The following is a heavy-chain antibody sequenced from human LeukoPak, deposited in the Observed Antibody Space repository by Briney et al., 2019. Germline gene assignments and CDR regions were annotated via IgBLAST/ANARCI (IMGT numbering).Heavy chain of an antibody. J-gene: IGHJ6*02. D-gene: IGHD6-13*01. CDR3: ARCRRVKYSSSWSPVVYYYYGMDV. Sequence: SETLSLTCAVYGGSFSGYYWSWIRQPPGKGLEWIGEINHSGSTNYNPSLKSRVTISVATSKNQFSLKLSSVTAADTAVYYCARCRRVKYSSSWSPVVYYYYGMDVWGQGTTVTVSS. CDR2: INHSGST. CDR1: GGSFSGYY. V-gene: IGHV4-34*01.